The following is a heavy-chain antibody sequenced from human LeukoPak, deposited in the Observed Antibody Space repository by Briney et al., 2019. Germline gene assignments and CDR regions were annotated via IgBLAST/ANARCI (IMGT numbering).Heavy chain of an antibody. CDR3: ARLITMVRGVPERDENWFDP. CDR1: GYSFIGYY. V-gene: IGHV1-2*02. CDR2: INPNSGGT. D-gene: IGHD3-10*01. Sequence: ASVKVSCKASGYSFIGYYMHWVRQAPGQGLEWMGWINPNSGGTNYAQKFQGRVTMTRDTSISTAYMELRRLRSDDTAVYYCARLITMVRGVPERDENWFDPWGQGTLVTVSS. J-gene: IGHJ5*02.